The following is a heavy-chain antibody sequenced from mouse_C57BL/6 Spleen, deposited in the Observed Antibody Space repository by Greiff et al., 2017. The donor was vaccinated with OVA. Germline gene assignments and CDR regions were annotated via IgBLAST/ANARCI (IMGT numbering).Heavy chain of an antibody. CDR2: ISYDGSN. D-gene: IGHD1-1*01. J-gene: IGHJ2*01. CDR3: ARGKGYYGLFDY. V-gene: IGHV3-6*01. CDR1: GYSITSGYY. Sequence: EVQLQESGPGLVKPSQSLSLTCSVTGYSITSGYYWNWIRQFPGNKLEWMGYISYDGSNNYNPSLKNRISITRDTSKNQIFLKMNSVTTEDAATYDCARGKGYYGLFDYWGQGTTLTVSS.